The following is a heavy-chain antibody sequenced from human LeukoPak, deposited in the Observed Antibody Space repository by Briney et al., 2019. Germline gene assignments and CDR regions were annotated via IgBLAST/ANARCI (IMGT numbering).Heavy chain of an antibody. J-gene: IGHJ4*02. V-gene: IGHV4-31*03. CDR3: ARDRTRRYFDY. Sequence: PSETLSLTCTVSGGSISSGGYYWSWIRQHPGKGLEWIGYIYYSGSTYYNPSLKSRVTISVDTSKNQFSLKLSSVTAAATAVYSCARDRTRRYFDYWGQGTLVTVSS. D-gene: IGHD2-2*01. CDR2: IYYSGST. CDR1: GGSISSGGYY.